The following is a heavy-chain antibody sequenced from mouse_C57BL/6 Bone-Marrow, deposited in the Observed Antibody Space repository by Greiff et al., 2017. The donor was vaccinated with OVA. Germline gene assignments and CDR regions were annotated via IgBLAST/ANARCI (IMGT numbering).Heavy chain of an antibody. D-gene: IGHD1-1*01. Sequence: VQLQQSGPELVKPGASVKISCKASGYAFSSSWMNWVKQRPGTGLEWIGRIYPGDGDTNYNGKFKGKATLTADKSSSTAYMQLSSLTSEDSAVYFCAHYEDYWGQGTTLTVSS. J-gene: IGHJ2*01. CDR3: AHYEDY. V-gene: IGHV1-82*01. CDR2: IYPGDGDT. CDR1: GYAFSSSW.